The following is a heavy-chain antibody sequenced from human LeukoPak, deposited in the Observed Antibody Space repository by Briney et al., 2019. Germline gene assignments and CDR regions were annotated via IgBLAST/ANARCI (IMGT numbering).Heavy chain of an antibody. J-gene: IGHJ4*02. D-gene: IGHD1-26*01. CDR1: GGSFSGYY. Sequence: PSETLSLTCAVYGGSFSGYYWSWIRQPPGKGLEWIGEINHSGSTNYNPSLKSRVTISVDTSKNQFSLKLSSVTAADTAVYYCARGLVSGATNEYYFDYWGQGTLVTVSS. CDR3: ARGLVSGATNEYYFDY. CDR2: INHSGST. V-gene: IGHV4-34*01.